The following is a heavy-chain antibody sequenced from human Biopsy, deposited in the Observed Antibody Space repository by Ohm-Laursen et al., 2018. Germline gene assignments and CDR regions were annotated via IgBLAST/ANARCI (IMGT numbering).Heavy chain of an antibody. CDR3: ARPTNARAGGAPFDI. Sequence: SSLRLSCTASGFSFSSYGMHWVRRAPGKGLEWVAVLWYDGTNKYYADSVKGRFAISRDNSKNTLYLQMNSLRAEDTAMYYCARPTNARAGGAPFDIWGQGTMVTVSS. CDR1: GFSFSSYG. D-gene: IGHD1-1*01. CDR2: LWYDGTNK. J-gene: IGHJ3*02. V-gene: IGHV3-33*01.